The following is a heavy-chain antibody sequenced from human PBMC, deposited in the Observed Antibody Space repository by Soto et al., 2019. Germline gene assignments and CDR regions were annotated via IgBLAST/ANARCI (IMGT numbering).Heavy chain of an antibody. CDR3: ARTCCLYGDQVYNWFDP. CDR2: INPNSGGT. Sequence: ASVKVSCKASGYTFTGYYMHWVRQAPGQGLEWMGWINPNSGGTNYAQKFQGRVTMTRDTSISTAYMELSRLRSDDTAVYYCARTCCLYGDQVYNWFDPWGQGTLVTVSS. D-gene: IGHD4-17*01. CDR1: GYTFTGYY. V-gene: IGHV1-2*02. J-gene: IGHJ5*02.